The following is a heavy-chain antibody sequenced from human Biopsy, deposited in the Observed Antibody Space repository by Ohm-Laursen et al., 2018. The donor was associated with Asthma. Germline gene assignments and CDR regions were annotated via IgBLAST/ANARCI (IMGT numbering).Heavy chain of an antibody. V-gene: IGHV1-69*13. D-gene: IGHD2-2*01. CDR1: GGTFNTYV. J-gene: IGHJ4*02. CDR2: INSVFGTT. CDR3: ARKAGSCISRTCYSLDF. Sequence: VKISCKPLGGTFNTYVIGWVRQAPGQGLEWMGGINSVFGTTTYPQKFQDRVTITADDSTSTVYMELSSLRSEDTAVYYCARKAGSCISRTCYSLDFWGQRTLVTVSS.